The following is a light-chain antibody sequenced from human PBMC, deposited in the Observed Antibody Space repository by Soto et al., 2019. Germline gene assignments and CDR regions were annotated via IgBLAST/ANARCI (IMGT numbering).Light chain of an antibody. CDR3: QQYNNWTSWT. CDR2: GAS. CDR1: QIVSSSD. V-gene: IGKV3-20*01. Sequence: MVLTQSPGALSLSPGERATLSCRAMQIVSSSDLAWYQQKPGQAPMLLIYGASSRATGIPDRFSGSGSGTDFTLTISSRQSADFAGYYFQQYNNWTSWTFGQGTKVDIK. J-gene: IGKJ1*01.